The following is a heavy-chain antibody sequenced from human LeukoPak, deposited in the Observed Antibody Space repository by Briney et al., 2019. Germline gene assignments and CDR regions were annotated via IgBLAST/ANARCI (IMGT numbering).Heavy chain of an antibody. J-gene: IGHJ3*02. Sequence: GASVKVSCKASEDTFTSYYMHWVRHARGQGREWKGSINLSGGSRSYEQEFQGRVTVTRDTSTSTVYMELSSLRSEDTAVYYCARGTLGYCSGGSCPHHDTFDIWGQGTMVTVSS. D-gene: IGHD2-15*01. CDR1: EDTFTSYY. CDR2: INLSGGSR. CDR3: ARGTLGYCSGGSCPHHDTFDI. V-gene: IGHV1-46*01.